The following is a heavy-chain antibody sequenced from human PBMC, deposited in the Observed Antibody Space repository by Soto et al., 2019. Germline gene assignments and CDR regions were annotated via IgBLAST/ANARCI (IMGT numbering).Heavy chain of an antibody. Sequence: ASVKLSCKASGYTFTSYGSSWVRKAPGQGLEWMGWISAYNGNTNYAQKLQGRVTMTTDTSTSTAYMELRSLRSDDTAVYYCARRGYYDSSGYYAPHSMDVWG. CDR1: GYTFTSYG. CDR3: ARRGYYDSSGYYAPHSMDV. V-gene: IGHV1-18*01. CDR2: ISAYNGNT. J-gene: IGHJ6*02. D-gene: IGHD3-22*01.